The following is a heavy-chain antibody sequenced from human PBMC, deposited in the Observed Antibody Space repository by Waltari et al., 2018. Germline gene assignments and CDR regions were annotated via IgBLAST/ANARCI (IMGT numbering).Heavy chain of an antibody. Sequence: EVQLVESGGGLVQPGGSLRLSCSGSGFTFSNSWMSWVRQAPGKGREWLASIKQDGGEKYYVESMKGRFTSSRDNDNNSLFLQMDSLRVEDTAVYYCARGVTTVECWGQGALVTVSS. CDR3: ARGVTTVEC. CDR1: GFTFSNSW. CDR2: IKQDGGEK. J-gene: IGHJ4*02. D-gene: IGHD2-21*02. V-gene: IGHV3-7*04.